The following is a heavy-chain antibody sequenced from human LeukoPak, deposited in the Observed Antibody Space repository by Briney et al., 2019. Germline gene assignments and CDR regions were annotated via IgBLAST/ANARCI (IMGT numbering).Heavy chain of an antibody. J-gene: IGHJ6*02. CDR3: GLSSMNPSYYYGIDV. Sequence: RGSLRLSCAASGFIFSDYYMTWIRQAPGKGLDWVSYIDRSGATASYADSVKGRFTMSRDNARNSLHLQMNDLRPEDSAVYYCGLSSMNPSYYYGIDVWGQGTTVRVSS. D-gene: IGHD6-19*01. V-gene: IGHV3-11*01. CDR1: GFIFSDYY. CDR2: IDRSGATA.